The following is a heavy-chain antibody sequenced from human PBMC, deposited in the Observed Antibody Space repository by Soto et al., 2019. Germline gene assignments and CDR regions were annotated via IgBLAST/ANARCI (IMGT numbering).Heavy chain of an antibody. J-gene: IGHJ5*02. CDR3: ARIRYDTSGYYNVSWFGP. V-gene: IGHV4-4*02. Sequence: PSETLSLTCVVSGGSISSYNLWSWVRQSPGRRLEWIGEIYHGGSTNYNPSLKSRVTMSVDKSKNQFSLNLTSVTAADTAVYYCARIRYDTSGYYNVSWFGPWGQGTLVTVS. CDR2: IYHGGST. CDR1: GGSISSYNL. D-gene: IGHD3-22*01.